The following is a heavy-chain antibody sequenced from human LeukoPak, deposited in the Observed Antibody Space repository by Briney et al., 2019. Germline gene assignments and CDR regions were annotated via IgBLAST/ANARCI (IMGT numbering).Heavy chain of an antibody. CDR1: GGTFSSYA. Sequence: SVKVSCTASGGTFSSYAISWVRQAPGQGLEWMGGIIPIFGTANYAQKFQGRVTLTADESTSTAYMELSSLRSEDTAVYYCARVGGSAPYNWFDPWGQGTLVTVSS. CDR3: ARVGGSAPYNWFDP. CDR2: IIPIFGTA. J-gene: IGHJ5*02. D-gene: IGHD3-10*01. V-gene: IGHV1-69*13.